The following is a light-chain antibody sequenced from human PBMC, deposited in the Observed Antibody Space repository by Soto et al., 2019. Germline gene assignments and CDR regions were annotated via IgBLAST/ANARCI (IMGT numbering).Light chain of an antibody. J-gene: IGLJ2*01. V-gene: IGLV2-8*01. Sequence: QSALTQPPSASGSPGQSVTISCTGTSSDVGGYNSVSWYQQHPGKAPKLVIYEVSKRPSGVPDRFSGSKSGNTASLTVSGLPAEDEADYYCSSYAGSNNVVFGGGTKVTVL. CDR3: SSYAGSNNVV. CDR1: SSDVGGYNS. CDR2: EVS.